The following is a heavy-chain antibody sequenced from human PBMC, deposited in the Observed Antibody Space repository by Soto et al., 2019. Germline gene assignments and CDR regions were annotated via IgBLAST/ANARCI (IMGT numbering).Heavy chain of an antibody. D-gene: IGHD3-3*01. V-gene: IGHV3-30-3*01. CDR3: ARALDSYYDFWSGYHY. CDR1: GFTFSSYA. J-gene: IGHJ4*02. CDR2: ISYDGSNK. Sequence: GGSLRLSCAASGFTFSSYAMHWVRQAPGKGLEWVAVISYDGSNKYYADSVKGRFTISRDNSKNTLYLQMNSLRAEDTAVYYCARALDSYYDFWSGYHYWGQGTLVTVSS.